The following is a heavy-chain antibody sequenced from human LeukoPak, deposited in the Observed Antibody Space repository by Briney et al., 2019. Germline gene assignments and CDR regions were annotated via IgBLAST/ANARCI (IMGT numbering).Heavy chain of an antibody. CDR2: ISYDGSNK. CDR3: ARDRYYYDSSGYYYVGYFDY. CDR1: GFTFSSYA. V-gene: IGHV3-30-3*01. Sequence: GRSLRLSCAASGFTFSSYAMHWVRQAPGKGLEWVAVISYDGSNKYYADSAKGRFTISRDNSKNTLYLQMNSLRAEDTAVYYCARDRYYYDSSGYYYVGYFDYWGQGTLVTVSS. D-gene: IGHD3-22*01. J-gene: IGHJ4*02.